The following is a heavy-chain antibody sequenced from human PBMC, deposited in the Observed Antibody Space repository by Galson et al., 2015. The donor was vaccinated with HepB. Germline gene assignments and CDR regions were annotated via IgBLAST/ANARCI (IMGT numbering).Heavy chain of an antibody. Sequence: SLRLSCAASGFTFSTYAMNWVRQAPGKGLEWVAVITYDGSNTYYADSVKGRFTISRDNSKNTLYLQMNSLRAEDTAVYYCAKDAGSGGKSRMDVWGQGTTDTGSS. D-gene: IGHD4-23*01. J-gene: IGHJ6*02. CDR3: AKDAGSGGKSRMDV. CDR1: GFTFSTYA. CDR2: ITYDGSNT. V-gene: IGHV3-30*18.